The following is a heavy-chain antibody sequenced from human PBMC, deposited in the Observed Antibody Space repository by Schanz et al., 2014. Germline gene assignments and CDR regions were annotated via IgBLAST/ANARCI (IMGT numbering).Heavy chain of an antibody. CDR3: AREVGGSFGQHY. CDR1: GFTYSSYW. Sequence: EVQLVESGGGLVQPGGSLRLSCAASGFTYSSYWMHWVRQAPGKGLVWVGIIKPDGSEKFYVDSVKGRFTISRDNAKNLIDLPLNSRRAEDPAGFYWAREVGGSFGQHYWGQGALVTVSS. CDR2: IKPDGSEK. J-gene: IGHJ4*02. D-gene: IGHD1-26*01. V-gene: IGHV3-7*01.